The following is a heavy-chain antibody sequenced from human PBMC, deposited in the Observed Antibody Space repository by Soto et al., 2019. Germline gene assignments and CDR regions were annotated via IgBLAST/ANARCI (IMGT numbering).Heavy chain of an antibody. CDR1: GYTFTGYY. D-gene: IGHD5-18*01. J-gene: IGHJ6*02. V-gene: IGHV1-2*04. Sequence: ASVKVSCKASGYTFTGYYMHWVRQAPGQGLEWMGWINPNSGGTNYAQKFQGWVTMTRDTSISTAYMELSRLRSDDTAVYYCARSWVVTQLWSDGTYGMDVWGQGTTVTVSS. CDR2: INPNSGGT. CDR3: ARSWVVTQLWSDGTYGMDV.